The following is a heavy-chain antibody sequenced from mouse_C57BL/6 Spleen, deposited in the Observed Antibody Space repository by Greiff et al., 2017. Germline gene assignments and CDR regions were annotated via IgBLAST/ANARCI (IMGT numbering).Heavy chain of an antibody. V-gene: IGHV3-6*01. J-gene: IGHJ4*01. CDR2: ISYDGSN. D-gene: IGHD3-2*02. CDR3: ARGGSSGYVYYAMDY. Sequence: EVQLQQSGPGLVKPSQSLSLTCSVTGYSITSGYYWNWIRQFPGNKLEWMGYISYDGSNNYNPSLKNRISITRDTSKNQFFLKLNSVTTEDTATYYCARGGSSGYVYYAMDYWGQGTSVTVSS. CDR1: GYSITSGYY.